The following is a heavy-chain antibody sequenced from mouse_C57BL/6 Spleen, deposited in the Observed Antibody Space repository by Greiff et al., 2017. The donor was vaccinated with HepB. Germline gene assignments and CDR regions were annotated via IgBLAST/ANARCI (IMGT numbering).Heavy chain of an antibody. CDR2: IHPNSGST. CDR1: GYTFTSYW. D-gene: IGHD1-1*01. CDR3: ATITTVVAPYYAMDY. J-gene: IGHJ4*01. Sequence: QVQLQQPGAELVKPGASVKLSCKASGYTFTSYWMHWVKQRPGQGLEWIGMIHPNSGSTNYNEKFKSKATLTVDKSSSTAYMQLSSLTSEDSAVYHCATITTVVAPYYAMDYWGQGTSVTVSS. V-gene: IGHV1-64*01.